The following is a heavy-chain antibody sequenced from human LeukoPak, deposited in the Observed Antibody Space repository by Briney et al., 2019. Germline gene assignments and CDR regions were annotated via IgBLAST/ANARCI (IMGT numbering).Heavy chain of an antibody. J-gene: IGHJ4*02. CDR1: GGSISSSSYY. V-gene: IGHV4-31*03. D-gene: IGHD5-12*01. CDR3: ASGGALVATLAY. CDR2: IYYGGNT. Sequence: SETLSLTCTVSGGSISSSSYYWGWIRQPPGKGLEWIGYIYYGGNTYYNPSLESRVTISLDTSKNKFSLKLSSVTAADTAVYYCASGGALVATLAYWGQGILVTVSS.